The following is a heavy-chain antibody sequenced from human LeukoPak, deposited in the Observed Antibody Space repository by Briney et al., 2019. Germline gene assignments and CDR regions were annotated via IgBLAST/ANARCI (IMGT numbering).Heavy chain of an antibody. D-gene: IGHD3-22*01. J-gene: IGHJ4*02. CDR2: IRYDGSNK. Sequence: PGGSLRLSCAAPGFTFSSYGIHWVRQAPGKGLEWVAFIRYDGSNKYYADSVKGRFTISRDNSKNTLYLQMNSLRAEDTAVYYCARSDDSSDYSFNTFDYWGLGTLVTVSS. CDR1: GFTFSSYG. CDR3: ARSDDSSDYSFNTFDY. V-gene: IGHV3-30*02.